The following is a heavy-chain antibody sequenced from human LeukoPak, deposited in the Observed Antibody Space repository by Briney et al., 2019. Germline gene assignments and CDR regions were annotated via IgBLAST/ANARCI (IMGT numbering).Heavy chain of an antibody. CDR3: ERDNYYDSSLDY. CDR2: INPSGGST. V-gene: IGHV1-46*01. CDR1: GYTFTSYY. Sequence: ASVKVSCKASGYTFTSYYMHWVRQAPGQGLEWMGIINPSGGSTSYAQKFQGRVTMTSDTYTSTVYMELSSLRSEDTAVYYCERDNYYDSSLDYWGQGTLVTVSS. J-gene: IGHJ4*02. D-gene: IGHD3-22*01.